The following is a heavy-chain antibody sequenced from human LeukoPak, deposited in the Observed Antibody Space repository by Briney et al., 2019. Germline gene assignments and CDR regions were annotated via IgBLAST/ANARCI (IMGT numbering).Heavy chain of an antibody. CDR1: GFTFSSYA. CDR2: ISGSGGST. D-gene: IGHD4-17*01. Sequence: PGGSLRLSCAASGFTFSSYAMSWVRQAPGKGLEWVSAISGSGGSTYYADSVKGRFTISRDNSKNPLYLQMNSLRAEDTAVYYCAKGGRPYGDPAPRYFYCWGQGTLVTVSS. J-gene: IGHJ4*02. V-gene: IGHV3-23*01. CDR3: AKGGRPYGDPAPRYFYC.